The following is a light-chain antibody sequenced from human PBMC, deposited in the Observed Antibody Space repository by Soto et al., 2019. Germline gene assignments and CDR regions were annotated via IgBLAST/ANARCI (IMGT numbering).Light chain of an antibody. J-gene: IGKJ5*01. CDR1: QRIYTN. V-gene: IGKV3-11*01. CDR2: DAS. CDR3: QHRSIWPIT. Sequence: EKMVTQSRGTMSETPGERVTLSCWASQRIYTNLAWYQQKPGQAPRLLIYDASSRPTDIPARFSGSGSGTDFTLTISSLEPEDFALYYCQHRSIWPITFGQGTRLEIK.